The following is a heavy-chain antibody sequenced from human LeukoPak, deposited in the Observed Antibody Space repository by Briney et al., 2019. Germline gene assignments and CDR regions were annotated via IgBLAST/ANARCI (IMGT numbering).Heavy chain of an antibody. J-gene: IGHJ6*03. D-gene: IGHD3-9*01. CDR3: AGGGFDWLRKSYYYYYMDV. V-gene: IGHV4-61*02. CDR1: GGSISSGSYY. CDR2: IYTSGST. Sequence: SETLSLTCTVSGGSISSGSYYWSWIRQPAGKGLEWIGRIYTSGSTNYNPSLKSRVTISVDTSKNQFSLKLSSVTAADTAVYYCAGGGFDWLRKSYYYYYMDVWGKGTTVTISS.